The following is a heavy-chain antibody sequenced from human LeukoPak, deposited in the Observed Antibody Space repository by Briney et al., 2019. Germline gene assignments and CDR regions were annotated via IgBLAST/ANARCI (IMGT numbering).Heavy chain of an antibody. D-gene: IGHD2-15*01. J-gene: IGHJ6*03. Sequence: ASVKVSCKASGYTFTSYYMHWVRQAPGQGLEWMGIINPSGGSTSYAQKFQGRAAMTRDTSTSTVYMELSSLRSEDTAVYYCARDVGLTYYYYYYMDVWGKGTTVTVSS. CDR3: ARDVGLTYYYYYYMDV. V-gene: IGHV1-46*01. CDR2: INPSGGST. CDR1: GYTFTSYY.